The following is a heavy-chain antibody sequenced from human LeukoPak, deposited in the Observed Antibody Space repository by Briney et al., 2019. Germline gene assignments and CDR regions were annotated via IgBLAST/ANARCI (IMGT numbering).Heavy chain of an antibody. CDR2: INHSGST. D-gene: IGHD3-10*01. V-gene: IGHV4-34*01. CDR3: ARGYNGSGSYTPYYFDY. CDR1: GGSFSGYY. J-gene: IGHJ4*02. Sequence: SETLSLTCAVYGGSFSGYYRSWIRQPPGKGLEWIGEINHSGSTNYNPSLKSRVTISVDTSKNQFSLKLSSVTAADTAVYYCARGYNGSGSYTPYYFDYWGQGTLVTVSS.